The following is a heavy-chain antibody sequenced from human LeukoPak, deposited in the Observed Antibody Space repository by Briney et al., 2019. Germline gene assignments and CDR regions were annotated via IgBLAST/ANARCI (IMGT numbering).Heavy chain of an antibody. CDR2: IRSKAYGGTA. Sequence: PSGGSLRLSCSASGFTFGDYSMSWFRQAPGKGLEWVGFIRSKAYGGTAEYAASVKGRFTISRDDSESVAYLQMDSLKTEDTAVYYCSREIRYFDWFLADYWGQGTLETVSS. CDR3: SREIRYFDWFLADY. J-gene: IGHJ4*02. CDR1: GFTFGDYS. D-gene: IGHD3-9*01. V-gene: IGHV3-49*03.